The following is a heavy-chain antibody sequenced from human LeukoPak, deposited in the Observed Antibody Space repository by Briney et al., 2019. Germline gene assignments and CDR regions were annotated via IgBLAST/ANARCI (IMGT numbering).Heavy chain of an antibody. D-gene: IGHD6-13*01. CDR2: IKQDESEK. J-gene: IGHJ6*02. V-gene: IGHV3-7*04. Sequence: GGSLRLSCAASGFTFSSYWMSWVRQAPRKGLEWVANIKQDESEKYYVDSVKGRFTISRDNAKNSLYLQMNSLRAEDTAVYYCARVSSSWNYNYYYGMDVWGQGTTVTVSS. CDR3: ARVSSSWNYNYYYGMDV. CDR1: GFTFSSYW.